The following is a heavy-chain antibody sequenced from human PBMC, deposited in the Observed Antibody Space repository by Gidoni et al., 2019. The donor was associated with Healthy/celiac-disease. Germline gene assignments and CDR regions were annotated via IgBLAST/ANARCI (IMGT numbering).Heavy chain of an antibody. J-gene: IGHJ4*02. CDR3: ARARYYDSSGYYLGY. CDR2: IYHSGST. D-gene: IGHD3-22*01. Sequence: QVQLQESGPGLVKPSGTLSLPCAVSGGSFSSSNWWSWVRQPPGKGLEWIGEIYHSGSTNYNPSLKSRVTIAVDKSKNQFSLKLSSVTAADTAVYYCARARYYDSSGYYLGYWGQGTLVTVSS. CDR1: GGSFSSSNW. V-gene: IGHV4-4*02.